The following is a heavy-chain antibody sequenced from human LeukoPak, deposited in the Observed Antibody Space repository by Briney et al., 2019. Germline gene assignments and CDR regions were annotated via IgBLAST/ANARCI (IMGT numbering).Heavy chain of an antibody. D-gene: IGHD2-15*01. Sequence: ASVTVSFKASGGTFSSYAISWVRQAPGQGLEWMGRIIPILGIANYAQKFQGRVTITADKSTSTAYMELSSLRSEDTAVYYCARDLVVVVAGAFDIWGQGTMVTVSS. CDR3: ARDLVVVVAGAFDI. CDR2: IIPILGIA. V-gene: IGHV1-69*04. J-gene: IGHJ3*02. CDR1: GGTFSSYA.